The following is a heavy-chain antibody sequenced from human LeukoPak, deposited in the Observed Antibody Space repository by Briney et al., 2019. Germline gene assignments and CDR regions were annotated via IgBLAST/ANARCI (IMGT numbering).Heavy chain of an antibody. Sequence: HPGGSLRPSCAASGFSFSDYAMTWVRQAPGKGLEWVSVTGGDSGGIQYADSVKGRFSISRDNSKNTLYLQMNSLRVEDTAVYYCAKYAPPTTTMTRFFDYWGQGALVTVSS. V-gene: IGHV3-23*01. CDR3: AKYAPPTTTMTRFFDY. J-gene: IGHJ4*02. D-gene: IGHD4-11*01. CDR1: GFSFSDYA. CDR2: TGGDSGGI.